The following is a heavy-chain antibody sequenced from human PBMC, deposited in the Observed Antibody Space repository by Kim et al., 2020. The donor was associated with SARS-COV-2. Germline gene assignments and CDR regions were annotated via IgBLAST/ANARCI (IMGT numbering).Heavy chain of an antibody. D-gene: IGHD6-13*01. CDR1: GFTFSSYS. CDR3: AREPAAHNWFDP. Sequence: GGSLRLSCAASGFTFSSYSMNWVRQAPGKGLEWVSSISSSSSYIYYADSVKGRFTISRDNAKNSLYLQMNSLRAEDTAVYYCAREPAAHNWFDPWGQGTLVTVSS. CDR2: ISSSSSYI. J-gene: IGHJ5*02. V-gene: IGHV3-21*01.